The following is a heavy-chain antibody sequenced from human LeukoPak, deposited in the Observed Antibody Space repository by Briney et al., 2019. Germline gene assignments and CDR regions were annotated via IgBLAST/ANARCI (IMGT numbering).Heavy chain of an antibody. V-gene: IGHV4-59*01. J-gene: IGHJ6*03. D-gene: IGHD3-22*01. Sequence: SETLSLTCTVSGGSISSYYWSWIRQPPGKGLEWIGYIYYSGSTNYNPSLKSRVTISVDTSKNQFSLKLSSVTAADTAVYYCARVRDTSGYDYYYYMDVWGKGTTVTVSS. CDR3: ARVRDTSGYDYYYYMDV. CDR1: GGSISSYY. CDR2: IYYSGST.